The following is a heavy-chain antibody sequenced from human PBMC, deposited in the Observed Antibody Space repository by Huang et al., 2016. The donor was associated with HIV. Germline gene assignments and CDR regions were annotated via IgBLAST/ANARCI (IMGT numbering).Heavy chain of an antibody. V-gene: IGHV3-53*01. CDR1: GFTVSTYY. Sequence: EVQLVESGGGLIQPGGSLRLSCAASGFTVSTYYMTWVRQAPGRGLEWVSLIYSGGTTYCADSVKGRFTISRDDSENTLYLHMTSLRAGDTAVYYCAKEGDTGAALGYWGQGTLVTVS. CDR3: AKEGDTGAALGY. CDR2: IYSGGTT. J-gene: IGHJ4*02. D-gene: IGHD2-8*02.